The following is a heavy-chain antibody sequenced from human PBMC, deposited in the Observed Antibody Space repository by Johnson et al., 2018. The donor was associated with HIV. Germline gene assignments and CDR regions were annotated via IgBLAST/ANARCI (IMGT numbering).Heavy chain of an antibody. CDR3: AKGGGCGGDCYSGFDAFDI. J-gene: IGHJ3*02. CDR2: ISGSGGST. CDR1: GFSFSDYW. Sequence: VQLVESEGGLVQPGGSLRLSCTASGFSFSDYWMTWVRQAPGKGLEWVSAISGSGGSTYYADSVKGRFTISRDNSKNTLYLQMNSLRAEDTAVYYCAKGGGCGGDCYSGFDAFDIWGQGTMVTVSS. V-gene: IGHV3-23*04. D-gene: IGHD2-21*01.